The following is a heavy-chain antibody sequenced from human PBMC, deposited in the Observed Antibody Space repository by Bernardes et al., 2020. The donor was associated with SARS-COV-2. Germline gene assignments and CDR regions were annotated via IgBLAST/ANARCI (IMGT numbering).Heavy chain of an antibody. CDR2: IYYSGST. D-gene: IGHD1-26*01. J-gene: IGHJ2*01. CDR1: GGSISSYY. CDR3: ARHEDNGSFNGYFDL. Sequence: SETLSLTCTVSGGSISSYYLSWIRQPPGKGLEWIGYIYYSGSTNYSPSLKSRVAISVDTSKTQFSLKLSSVTAADTAVYYCARHEDNGSFNGYFDLWGRGTLVTVSS. V-gene: IGHV4-59*08.